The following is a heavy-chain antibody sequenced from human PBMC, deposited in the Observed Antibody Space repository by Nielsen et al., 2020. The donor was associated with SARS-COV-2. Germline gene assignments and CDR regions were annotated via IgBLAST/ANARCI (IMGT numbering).Heavy chain of an antibody. CDR2: ISSSGSTI. CDR3: ARDMSRFGGPYYYYGMDV. D-gene: IGHD3-10*02. Sequence: GESLKISCAASGFTFSSYEMNWVRQAPGKGLEWVSYISSSGSTIYYADSVKGRFTISRDNAKNSLYLQMNSLRAEDTAVYYCARDMSRFGGPYYYYGMDVWGQGTTVTVSS. V-gene: IGHV3-48*03. J-gene: IGHJ6*02. CDR1: GFTFSSYE.